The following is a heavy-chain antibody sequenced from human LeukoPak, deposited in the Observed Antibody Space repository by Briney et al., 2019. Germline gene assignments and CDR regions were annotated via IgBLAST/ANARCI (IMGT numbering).Heavy chain of an antibody. CDR1: GFTFSSYS. CDR2: LSSSSSYI. CDR3: ARLGYCSGGSCSSFDY. D-gene: IGHD2-15*01. J-gene: IGHJ4*02. Sequence: NPGGSLRLSCAASGFTFSSYSMNWVRQAPGKGLEWVSSLSSSSSYIYYADSVKGRFTISRDNAKNSLYLQMNSLRAEDTAVYYCARLGYCSGGSCSSFDYWGQGTLVTVSS. V-gene: IGHV3-21*01.